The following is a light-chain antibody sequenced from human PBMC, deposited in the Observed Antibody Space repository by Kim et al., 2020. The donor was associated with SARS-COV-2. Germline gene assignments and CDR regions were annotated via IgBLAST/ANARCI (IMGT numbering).Light chain of an antibody. J-gene: IGKJ4*01. CDR3: LHYNHYPRLT. V-gene: IGKV1-17*01. CDR2: DAS. CDR1: QAIGTD. Sequence: SVGHRVPITCRARQAIGTDLGWYPQKPGNAPKRLISDASRLQSGVPSMFSRGGSGAEFTLPISTLQSEDFATFYCLHYNHYPRLTFGGGTQV.